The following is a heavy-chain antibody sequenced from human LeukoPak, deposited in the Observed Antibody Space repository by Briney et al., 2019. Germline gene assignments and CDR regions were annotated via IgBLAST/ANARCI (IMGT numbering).Heavy chain of an antibody. V-gene: IGHV1-69*05. CDR2: IIPIFGTA. CDR1: GRTFSSYA. D-gene: IGHD2-21*02. CDR3: ARGAAYCGGDCRKPFDY. J-gene: IGHJ4*02. Sequence: GASVKVSCKASGRTFSSYAISWVRQAPGQGLEWMGRIIPIFGTANYAQKFQGRVTKTTDESTSTAHDEVSTERSEETAVYYCARGAAYCGGDCRKPFDYWGQGTLVTVSS.